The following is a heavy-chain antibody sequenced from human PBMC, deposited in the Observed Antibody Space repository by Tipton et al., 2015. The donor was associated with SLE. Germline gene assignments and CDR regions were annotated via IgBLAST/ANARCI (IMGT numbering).Heavy chain of an antibody. J-gene: IGHJ5*02. V-gene: IGHV4-34*01. CDR3: ARHSPNWFDP. CDR1: GGSFIGYY. CDR2: INHSGST. Sequence: TLSPTCTVYGGSFIGYYWTWIRQPPGKGLEWIGDINHSGSTHYNPSLKSRVAISVDTSKNHFSLILTSVSAADTAVYYCARHSPNWFDPWGQGMLVTVSS.